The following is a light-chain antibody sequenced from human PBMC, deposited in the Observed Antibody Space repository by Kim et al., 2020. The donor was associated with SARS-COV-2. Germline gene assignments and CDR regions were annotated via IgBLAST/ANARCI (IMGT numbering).Light chain of an antibody. J-gene: IGKJ4*01. CDR3: QQTFSAPILT. V-gene: IGKV1-39*01. Sequence: QTGVPSRFSGSGSGTDFTLAIASLQPDDFATYFCQQTFSAPILTFGGGTKLEI.